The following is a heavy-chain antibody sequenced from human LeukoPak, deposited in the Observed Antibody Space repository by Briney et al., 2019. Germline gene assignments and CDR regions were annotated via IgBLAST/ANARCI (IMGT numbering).Heavy chain of an antibody. J-gene: IGHJ3*02. V-gene: IGHV3-7*04. D-gene: IGHD3-10*01. CDR1: GLTFSNHW. CDR3: VREFGLDT. CDR2: INQDGSAK. Sequence: PGGSLRLSCAVSGLTFSNHWMSWVRQAPGKGLEWVANINQDGSAKYYVGSVEGRFSISRDNAKNSVYLQMGGLRDEDTAVYYCVREFGLDTWGQGTMVTVSS.